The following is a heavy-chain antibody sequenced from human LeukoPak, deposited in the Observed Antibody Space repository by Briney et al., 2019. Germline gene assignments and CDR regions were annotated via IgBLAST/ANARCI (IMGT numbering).Heavy chain of an antibody. D-gene: IGHD6-13*01. CDR2: INHSGST. Sequence: SETLSLTCAVYGGSFSGYYWSWIRQPPGKGLEWIGEINHSGSTNYNPSLKSRVTISVDTSKNQFSLKLSSVTAADTAVYYCARGVLFRSSSWSYNWFDPWGQGTLVTVSS. CDR3: ARGVLFRSSSWSYNWFDP. CDR1: GGSFSGYY. V-gene: IGHV4-34*01. J-gene: IGHJ5*02.